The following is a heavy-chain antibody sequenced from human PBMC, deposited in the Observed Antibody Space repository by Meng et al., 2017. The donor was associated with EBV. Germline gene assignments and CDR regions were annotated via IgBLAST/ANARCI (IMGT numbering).Heavy chain of an antibody. CDR2: INPTSGGT. J-gene: IGHJ4*02. CDR3: ASGNFTDN. Sequence: QVQLVQSGAEVKKPGASVKVSCKASGYTFTGYYLHWVRQSPGQGLEWMGRINPTSGGTNYVQKFQGRVTMTRDTSISTAYMELTGLRSGDTAVYYCASGNFTDNWGQGPLVTVSS. V-gene: IGHV1-2*06. D-gene: IGHD3-3*01. CDR1: GYTFTGYY.